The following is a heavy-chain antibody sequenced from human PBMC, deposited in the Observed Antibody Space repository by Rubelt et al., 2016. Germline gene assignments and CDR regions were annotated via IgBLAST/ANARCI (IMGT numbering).Heavy chain of an antibody. CDR1: GGSFSGYY. V-gene: IGHV4-34*01. Sequence: QVQLQESGPGLVKPSETLSLTCAVYGGSFSGYYWSWIRQPPGKGLEWIGEINHSGSTNYNPSLKSRVTISVDTSKNQFSRKLSSVTAADTAVYYGARAYSSSSELDYWGQGTLVTVSS. D-gene: IGHD6-6*01. J-gene: IGHJ4*02. CDR2: INHSGST. CDR3: ARAYSSSSELDY.